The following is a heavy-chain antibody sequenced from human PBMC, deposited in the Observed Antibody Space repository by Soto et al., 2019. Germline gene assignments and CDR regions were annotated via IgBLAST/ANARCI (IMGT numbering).Heavy chain of an antibody. CDR1: GGSISSYY. V-gene: IGHV4-59*01. CDR3: ARVEGSNYYYYYMDV. J-gene: IGHJ6*03. Sequence: PSETLSLTCTVSGGSISSYYWSWIRQPPGKGLEWIGYIYYSGSTTYNPSLKSRVTISVDTSKNQFSLKLSSVTAADTAVYYCARVEGSNYYYYYMDVWGKGTTVTVSS. CDR2: IYYSGST.